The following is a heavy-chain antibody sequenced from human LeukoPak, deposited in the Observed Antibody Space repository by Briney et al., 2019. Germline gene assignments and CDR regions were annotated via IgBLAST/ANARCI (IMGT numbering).Heavy chain of an antibody. Sequence: PSETLSLTCTVSGGSISSYYWSWIRQPPGKGLEWIGYIYYSGSTNYNPSLKSRVTISVDTSKNQFSLKLSSVTAADTAVYYCARVKGYSYGYYYYYYYMDVWGKGTTVTVSS. CDR3: ARVKGYSYGYYYYYYYMDV. J-gene: IGHJ6*03. D-gene: IGHD5-18*01. CDR1: GGSISSYY. CDR2: IYYSGST. V-gene: IGHV4-59*01.